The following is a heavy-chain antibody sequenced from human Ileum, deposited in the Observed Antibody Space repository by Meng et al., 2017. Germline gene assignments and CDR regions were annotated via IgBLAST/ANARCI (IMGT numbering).Heavy chain of an antibody. Sequence: EVELVGSGGVLVRPGGSLRLSCAVSGSNFSDYWMHWVRQTPGKGLVWVSRINGDGSTTTYADSVKGRFTISRDNAESTLYLQMNSLRVDDTAVYYCTRAGSLRHDYWGQGALVTVSS. V-gene: IGHV3-74*01. CDR2: INGDGSTT. CDR1: GSNFSDYW. CDR3: TRAGSLRHDY. J-gene: IGHJ4*02. D-gene: IGHD2-15*01.